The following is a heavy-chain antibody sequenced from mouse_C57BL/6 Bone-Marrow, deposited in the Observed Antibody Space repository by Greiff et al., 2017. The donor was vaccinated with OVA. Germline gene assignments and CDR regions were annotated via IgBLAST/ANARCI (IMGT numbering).Heavy chain of an antibody. CDR2: IRNKANGYTT. D-gene: IGHD1-1*01. CDR3: ARSLITTVVATDFEV. V-gene: IGHV7-3*01. Sequence: EVKLMESGGGLVQPGGSLSLSCAASGFTFTDYYMSWVRQPPGKALEWLGFIRNKANGYTTEYSASVKGRFTISRDNSQSILYLQMNALRSEDSATYYCARSLITTVVATDFEVWGTGTTVTVSS. CDR1: GFTFTDYY. J-gene: IGHJ1*03.